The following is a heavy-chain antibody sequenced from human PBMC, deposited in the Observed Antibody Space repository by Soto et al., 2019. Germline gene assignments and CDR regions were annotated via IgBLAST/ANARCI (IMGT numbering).Heavy chain of an antibody. CDR2: IIPIFGTV. V-gene: IGHV1-69*12. CDR1: GGTFSNYP. Sequence: QVQLVQSGAEVKKPGSSVKVSCKASGGTFSNYPISWLRQATGQGLEWMGGIIPIFGTVNYVQKFQGRVTITADESRSTAYMDLSSLRSEDTAVYYCARGNHRWLQLWYFDLWGRGTLVTGSS. J-gene: IGHJ2*01. CDR3: ARGNHRWLQLWYFDL. D-gene: IGHD5-12*01.